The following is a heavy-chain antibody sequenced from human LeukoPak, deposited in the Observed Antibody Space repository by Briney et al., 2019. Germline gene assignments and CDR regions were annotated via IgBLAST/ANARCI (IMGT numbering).Heavy chain of an antibody. D-gene: IGHD3-3*01. V-gene: IGHV1-8*01. Sequence: ASVKVSCKASGYTFTSYDINWVRQATGQGLEWMGWMNPNSGNTGYAQKFQGRVTMTRNTSISTAYMELSSLRSEDTAVYYCARDRDYYDSIRPNWFDPWGQGTLVTVSS. CDR3: ARDRDYYDSIRPNWFDP. CDR1: GYTFTSYD. J-gene: IGHJ5*02. CDR2: MNPNSGNT.